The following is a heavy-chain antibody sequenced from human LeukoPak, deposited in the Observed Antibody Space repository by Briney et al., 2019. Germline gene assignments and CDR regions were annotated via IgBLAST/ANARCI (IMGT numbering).Heavy chain of an antibody. CDR3: ARDPFTTMASS. CDR1: GFTFSSYA. CDR2: IYSGGST. D-gene: IGHD5-18*01. Sequence: GGSLRLSCAASGFTFSSYAMHWVRQAPGKGLEWVSVIYSGGSTYYADSVKGRFTISRDNSKNTLYLQMNSLRAEDTAVYYCARDPFTTMASSWGQGTLVTVSS. V-gene: IGHV3-66*01. J-gene: IGHJ5*02.